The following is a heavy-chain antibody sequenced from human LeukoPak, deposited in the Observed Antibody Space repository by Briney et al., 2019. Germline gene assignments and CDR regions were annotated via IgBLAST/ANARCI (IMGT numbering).Heavy chain of an antibody. CDR1: GFTFSSYA. J-gene: IGHJ3*01. CDR3: AKGWFVQYVPPVV. CDR2: ISGSGGST. Sequence: QPGGSLRLSCAASGFTFSSYAMSWVRQAPGKGLEWVSAISGSGGSTYYADSAKGRFTISRDNSKNTLYLQMNSLRAEDTAVYYCAKGWFVQYVPPVVWGQGTMVTVSS. V-gene: IGHV3-23*01. D-gene: IGHD3-10*01.